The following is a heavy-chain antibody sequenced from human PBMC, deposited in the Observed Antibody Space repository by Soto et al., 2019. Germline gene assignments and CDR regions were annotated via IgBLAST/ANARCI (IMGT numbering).Heavy chain of an antibody. CDR3: ARMKLARLDH. V-gene: IGHV1-69*09. CDR2: INPASQLR. J-gene: IGHJ4*02. Sequence: QVQLLQSGTEVKRPGSSVKVSCRASGVSFNSYGFAWVRQAPGRGLEWVGKINPASQLRNYGQSLQGRVTITADTSTRTAYMELSGLTSEDTAVYYCARMKLARLDHWGQGTLVTVSS. CDR1: GVSFNSYG.